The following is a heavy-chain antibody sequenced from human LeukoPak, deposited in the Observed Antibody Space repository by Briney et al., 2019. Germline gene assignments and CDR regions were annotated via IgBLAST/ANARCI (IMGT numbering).Heavy chain of an antibody. V-gene: IGHV4-34*01. CDR2: INHSGST. Sequence: PSETLSLTCAVYGGSFSGYYWSWIRQPPGKGLEWIGEINHSGSTNYNPSLTSRVTISVNTSKNQFSLKMSSVTAADTAVYYCARGRGIAAAGIYYYYYGMDVWGQGTTVTVSS. CDR1: GGSFSGYY. D-gene: IGHD6-13*01. J-gene: IGHJ6*02. CDR3: ARGRGIAAAGIYYYYYGMDV.